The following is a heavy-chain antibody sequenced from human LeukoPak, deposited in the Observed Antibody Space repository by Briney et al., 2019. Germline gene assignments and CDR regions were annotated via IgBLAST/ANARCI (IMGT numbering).Heavy chain of an antibody. CDR2: ISYDGSNE. J-gene: IGHJ4*02. Sequence: PGGSLRLSCAASRFTFSSFGMHWVSQAPGKGLEWVAVISYDGSNEYYADSVKGRFTISRDNSKNTLYLQMNSLRAADTDVYYCAKSASSYCSGISCLKYYFDYWGQGTLVTVSS. CDR1: RFTFSSFG. D-gene: IGHD2-2*01. CDR3: AKSASSYCSGISCLKYYFDY. V-gene: IGHV3-30*18.